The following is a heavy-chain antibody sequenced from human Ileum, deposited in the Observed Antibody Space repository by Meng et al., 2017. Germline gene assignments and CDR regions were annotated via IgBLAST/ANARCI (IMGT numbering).Heavy chain of an antibody. V-gene: IGHV4-39*01. CDR3: AGQPTSSGAGYSWFDP. CDR1: GGSVTSSSYD. CDR2: ITYTGNS. D-gene: IGHD2-2*01. Sequence: QLLLQESGPGLVKPTETLSLTFIASGGSVTSSSYDWGWIRQPPGKGLEWSGGITYTGNSYTTPSLKTRLTTSLDTSKNQFSLRLNSLTAADTAVYYCAGQPTSSGAGYSWFDPWGQGILVTVSS. J-gene: IGHJ5*02.